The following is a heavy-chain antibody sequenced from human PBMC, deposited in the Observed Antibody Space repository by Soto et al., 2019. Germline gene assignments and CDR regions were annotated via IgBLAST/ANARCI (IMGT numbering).Heavy chain of an antibody. CDR3: SRRAGGDWGDY. CDR1: GFIFSDSA. V-gene: IGHV3-73*01. D-gene: IGHD2-21*02. J-gene: IGHJ4*02. Sequence: GGSLRLSCAVSGFIFSDSAIHWVRQAPGKGLEWVGRIRSKDNGYATGYAASVEGRFTISRDDSKNTAYLQMNSLKTEDTSMYNSSRRAGGDWGDYWGQGSLDTVSS. CDR2: IRSKDNGYAT.